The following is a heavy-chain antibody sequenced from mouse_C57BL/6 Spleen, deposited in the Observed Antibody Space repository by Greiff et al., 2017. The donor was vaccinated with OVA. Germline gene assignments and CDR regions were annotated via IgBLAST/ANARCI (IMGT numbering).Heavy chain of an antibody. CDR1: GYSITSGYY. D-gene: IGHD1-1*01. V-gene: IGHV3-6*01. CDR2: ISYDGSN. Sequence: VQLQQSGPGLVKPSQSLSLTCSVTGYSITSGYYWNWIRQFPGNKLEWMGYISYDGSNNYNPSLKNRISITRDTSKNQFFLKLNSVTTEDTATYYCARDRRYYYAMDYWGQGTSVTVSS. CDR3: ARDRRYYYAMDY. J-gene: IGHJ4*01.